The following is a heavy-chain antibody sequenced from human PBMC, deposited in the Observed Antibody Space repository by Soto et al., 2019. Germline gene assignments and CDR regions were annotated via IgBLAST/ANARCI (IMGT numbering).Heavy chain of an antibody. Sequence: EVQLLESGGGLVQPGGSLRLSCAASGFTFSNYAVTWVRQAPGKGLEWVSTISGSGGSTYYADSVKGRFTISRDNSQNPLYRQMNSLRAEDTAVYYCAKDQGSSWYKIDYWGQGTLVTVSA. V-gene: IGHV3-23*01. CDR1: GFTFSNYA. J-gene: IGHJ4*02. D-gene: IGHD6-13*01. CDR3: AKDQGSSWYKIDY. CDR2: ISGSGGST.